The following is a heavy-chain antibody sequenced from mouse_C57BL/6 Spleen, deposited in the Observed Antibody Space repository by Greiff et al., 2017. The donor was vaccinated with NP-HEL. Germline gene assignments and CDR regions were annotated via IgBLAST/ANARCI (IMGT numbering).Heavy chain of an antibody. CDR2: ISSGGSYT. CDR3: GSTYDGYWGFAY. J-gene: IGHJ3*01. V-gene: IGHV5-6*01. Sequence: VQLQQSGGDLVKPGGSLKLSCAASGFTFSSYGMSWVRQTPDKRLEWVATISSGGSYTYYPDSVKGRFTISRDNAKNTLYLQMSSLKSEDTAMYYCGSTYDGYWGFAYWGQGTLVTVSA. D-gene: IGHD2-3*01. CDR1: GFTFSSYG.